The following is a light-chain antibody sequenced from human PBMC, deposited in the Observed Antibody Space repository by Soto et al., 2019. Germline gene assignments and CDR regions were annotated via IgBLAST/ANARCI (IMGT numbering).Light chain of an antibody. V-gene: IGLV2-14*01. J-gene: IGLJ1*01. CDR3: NSQTNSGTRV. CDR1: SSDFGGYKH. Sequence: QSVLTQPASVSGSPGQSITISCTGTSSDFGGYKHVSWYQHHPGKAPKLLIYEVSNRPSGVSNRFSGSKSGYTASLTISGLLAEDEADYYCNSQTNSGTRVFGTGTKLTVL. CDR2: EVS.